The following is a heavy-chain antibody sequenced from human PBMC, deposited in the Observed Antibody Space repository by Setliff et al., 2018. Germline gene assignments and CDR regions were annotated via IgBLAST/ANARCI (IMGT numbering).Heavy chain of an antibody. V-gene: IGHV4-39*07. Sequence: PSETLSLTCSLSGVAIGGNNYYYWAWIRQPPGKGLEWIGTISYSGGVFYNPSLKSRVTISVDTSTNQFSLRLTSLTAADTAVYFCARDNTILGATDHWGQGTLVTVSS. CDR1: GVAIGGNNYYY. J-gene: IGHJ5*02. CDR2: ISYSGGV. D-gene: IGHD1-26*01. CDR3: ARDNTILGATDH.